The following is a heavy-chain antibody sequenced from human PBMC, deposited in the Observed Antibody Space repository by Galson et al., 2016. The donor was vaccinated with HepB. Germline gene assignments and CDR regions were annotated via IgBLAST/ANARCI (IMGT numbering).Heavy chain of an antibody. J-gene: IGHJ4*02. CDR3: ARVRYTIGYMFDY. CDR1: GFTFSSYP. CDR2: IGSSSSPI. D-gene: IGHD2-2*02. Sequence: SLRLSCAASGFTFSSYPMTWVRQAPGKGLEWVSYIGSSSSPIYYADSVKGRFTISRDNAENSLYLQMNSLRDDDTAMYFCARVRYTIGYMFDYWGQGTLVTVSS. V-gene: IGHV3-48*02.